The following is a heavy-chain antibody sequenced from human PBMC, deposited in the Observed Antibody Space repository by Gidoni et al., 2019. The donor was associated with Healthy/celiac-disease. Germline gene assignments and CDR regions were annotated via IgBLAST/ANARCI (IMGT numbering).Heavy chain of an antibody. CDR1: GGSISSSSYY. Sequence: QLQLQESCPGLVKPSEPLSLTCTVSGGSISSSSYYWGWIRQPPGKGLEWIGSIYYSGSTYYNPSLKSRVTISVDTSKNQFSLKLSSVTAADTAVYYCARIYDRRIFFDYWGQGTLVTVSS. D-gene: IGHD3-22*01. CDR3: ARIYDRRIFFDY. V-gene: IGHV4-39*01. J-gene: IGHJ4*02. CDR2: IYYSGST.